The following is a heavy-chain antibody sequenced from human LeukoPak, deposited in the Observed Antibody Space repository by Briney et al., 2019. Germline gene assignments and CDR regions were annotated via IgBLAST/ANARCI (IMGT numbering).Heavy chain of an antibody. D-gene: IGHD3-22*01. V-gene: IGHV1-24*01. CDR3: ATASNYYDSSVVDY. J-gene: IGHJ4*02. Sequence: ASVKVSCKVSGYTLTELSMHWVRQAPGKGLEWMGGFDPEDGETIYAQKFQGRVTMIEDTSTDTAYMELSSLRSEDTAVYYCATASNYYDSSVVDYWGQGTLVTVSS. CDR1: GYTLTELS. CDR2: FDPEDGET.